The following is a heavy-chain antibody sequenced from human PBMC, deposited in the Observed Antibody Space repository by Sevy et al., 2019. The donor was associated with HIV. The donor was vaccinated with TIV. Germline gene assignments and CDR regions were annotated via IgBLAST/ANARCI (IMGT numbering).Heavy chain of an antibody. CDR2: ISSGSTYR. CDR1: GFTFSDYY. D-gene: IGHD4-17*01. Sequence: LSLTCAASGFTFSDYYMTWIRQAPGKGLEWLSDISSGSTYRNYAASVKGRFTISRDNSKNSLYLQMDSLRAEDTAVYYCARDRRNYGGQYFDSWGQGTRVTVSS. V-gene: IGHV3-11*06. CDR3: ARDRRNYGGQYFDS. J-gene: IGHJ4*02.